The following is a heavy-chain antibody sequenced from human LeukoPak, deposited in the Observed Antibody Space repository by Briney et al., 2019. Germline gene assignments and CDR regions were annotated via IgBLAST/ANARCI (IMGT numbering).Heavy chain of an antibody. D-gene: IGHD3-22*01. CDR2: IYYSGST. J-gene: IGHJ4*02. CDR1: GGSISSYY. V-gene: IGHV4-59*01. Sequence: SETLSLTCTVSGGSISSYYWSWIRQPPGKGLEWIGYIYYSGSTNYNPSLKSRVTISVDTSKNQFSLKLSSVTAADTAVYYCASMHHPYSGYYSGDYWGQGTLVTVSS. CDR3: ASMHHPYSGYYSGDY.